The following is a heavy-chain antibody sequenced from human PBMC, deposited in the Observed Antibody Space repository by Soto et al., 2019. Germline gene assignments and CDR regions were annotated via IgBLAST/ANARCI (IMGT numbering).Heavy chain of an antibody. D-gene: IGHD3-3*01. J-gene: IGHJ4*02. CDR2: IYPDDSNV. V-gene: IGHV5-51*01. CDR1: GYTFAGYW. CDR3: AVQGVSVSDY. Sequence: GESLKISCKASGYTFAGYWIAWVRQKPGKGLEWMGVIYPDDSNVKYSPSFQGQVTISVDKSIDTAYLQWNSLKASDTAMYYCAVQGVSVSDYWGQGTLVTVS.